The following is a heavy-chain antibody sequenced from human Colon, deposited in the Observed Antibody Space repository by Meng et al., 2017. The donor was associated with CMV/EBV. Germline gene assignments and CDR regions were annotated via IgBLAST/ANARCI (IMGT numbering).Heavy chain of an antibody. D-gene: IGHD1-26*01. V-gene: IGHV4-4*02. Sequence: SCAASGFTFSSYWMSWVRQAPGKGLEWSADLYFSGATRYNPTLKSRVTISVDTSKNQFSLNMNSVTAADTAVYYCAREGFTPPIVGALGSWGQGTLVTVSS. CDR3: AREGFTPPIVGALGS. J-gene: IGHJ5*01. CDR1: GFTFSSYW. CDR2: LYFSGAT.